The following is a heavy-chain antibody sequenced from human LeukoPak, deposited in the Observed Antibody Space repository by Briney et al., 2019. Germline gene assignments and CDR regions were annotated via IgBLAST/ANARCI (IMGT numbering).Heavy chain of an antibody. CDR3: ARESQQLVHPDY. Sequence: PGGSLRLSCAASGFTFSSYSMNWVRQAPGKGLEWVSSISSSSSYIYYADSVRGRFTISRDNAKNSLYLQMNSLRAEDTAVYYCARESQQLVHPDYWGRGTLVTVSS. J-gene: IGHJ4*02. V-gene: IGHV3-21*01. D-gene: IGHD6-13*01. CDR1: GFTFSSYS. CDR2: ISSSSSYI.